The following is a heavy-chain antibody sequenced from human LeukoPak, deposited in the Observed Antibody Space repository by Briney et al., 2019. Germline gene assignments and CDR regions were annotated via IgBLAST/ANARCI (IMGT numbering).Heavy chain of an antibody. J-gene: IGHJ4*02. CDR1: GFEFSASS. D-gene: IGHD4-23*01. V-gene: IGHV3-73*01. CDR3: ANEVHDYGGNPTDY. Sequence: AGGSLRLSCTASGFEFSASSMHWVRQASGKGLEWVGRIRSQTNNYATTYAASVKGRFTISRDDSDNTAYLQMNSLTTEDTAVYYCANEVHDYGGNPTDYWGQGTLVTVSS. CDR2: IRSQTNNYAT.